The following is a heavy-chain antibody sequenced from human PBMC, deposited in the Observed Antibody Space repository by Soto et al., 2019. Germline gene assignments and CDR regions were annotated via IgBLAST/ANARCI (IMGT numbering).Heavy chain of an antibody. Sequence: QVQLVQSGAEVKKPGSSVKVSCKASGGTLSSYTISWVRQAPGQGLEWMGRIIPILGIANYAQKFQGRVTITADKSTSTAYMELSSLRSEDTAVYYCARAGIAVAGIFAYWGQGTLVTVSS. CDR2: IIPILGIA. CDR1: GGTLSSYT. J-gene: IGHJ4*02. CDR3: ARAGIAVAGIFAY. V-gene: IGHV1-69*02. D-gene: IGHD6-19*01.